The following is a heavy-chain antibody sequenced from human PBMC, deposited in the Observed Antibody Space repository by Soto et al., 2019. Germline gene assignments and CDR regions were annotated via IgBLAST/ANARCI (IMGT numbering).Heavy chain of an antibody. D-gene: IGHD3-9*01. CDR1: GGSISSSNW. V-gene: IGHV4-4*02. Sequence: PSETLSLTCAVSGGSISSSNWWSWVRQPPGKGLEWIREIYHSGSTNYNPSLKSRVTISVDKSKNQFSLKLSSVTAADTAVYYCARRATYYDILTGYLPYGMDVWGQGTTVTVSS. CDR2: IYHSGST. J-gene: IGHJ6*02. CDR3: ARRATYYDILTGYLPYGMDV.